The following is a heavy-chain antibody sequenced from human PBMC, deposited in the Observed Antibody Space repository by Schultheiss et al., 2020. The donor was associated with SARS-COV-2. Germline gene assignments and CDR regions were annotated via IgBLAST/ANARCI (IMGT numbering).Heavy chain of an antibody. J-gene: IGHJ4*02. CDR2: IYYSGST. V-gene: IGHV4-39*01. CDR3: ARLGTYYYDSSGYNPIDY. CDR1: GGSISSSSYY. D-gene: IGHD3-22*01. Sequence: SETLSLTCTVSGGSISSSSYYWGWIRQPPGKGLEWIGSIYYSGSTYYNPSLKSRVTISVDTSKNQFSLNLSSVTAADTAVYYCARLGTYYYDSSGYNPIDYWGQGTLVTVSS.